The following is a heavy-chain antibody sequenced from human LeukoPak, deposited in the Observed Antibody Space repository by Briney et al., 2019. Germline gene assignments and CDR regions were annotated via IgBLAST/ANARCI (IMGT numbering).Heavy chain of an antibody. CDR1: GFTFSNYA. Sequence: GGFLSLSCAASGFTFSNYALNWVRQAPGKGLERVSYINSGGTTIYYADSVKGRFTFSRDNPKNSLYLQMNSLRAEDTAVYYCARSGSSWSYFDCWGQGTLVTVSS. CDR2: INSGGTTI. D-gene: IGHD6-13*01. V-gene: IGHV3-48*03. CDR3: ARSGSSWSYFDC. J-gene: IGHJ4*02.